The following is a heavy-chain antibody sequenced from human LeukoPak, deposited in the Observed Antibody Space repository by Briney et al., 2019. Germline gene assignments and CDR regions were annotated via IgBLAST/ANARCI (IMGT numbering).Heavy chain of an antibody. D-gene: IGHD3-10*01. Sequence: GSLRLSCAASGFTFSSYEMNWVRQAPGKGLEWVSYISSSGSTIYYADSVKGRFTISRDNAKNSLYLQMNSLRAEDTAVYYCARGRMVRGVIIFDYWGQGTLVTVSS. CDR1: GFTFSSYE. J-gene: IGHJ4*02. CDR3: ARGRMVRGVIIFDY. V-gene: IGHV3-48*03. CDR2: ISSSGSTI.